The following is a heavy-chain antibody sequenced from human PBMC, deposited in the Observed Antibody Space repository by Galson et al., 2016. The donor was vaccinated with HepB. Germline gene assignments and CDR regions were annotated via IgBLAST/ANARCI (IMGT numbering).Heavy chain of an antibody. CDR1: GYSFAGYY. CDR2: INPSTGGT. CDR3: ARVPLHCSSTGCYIDF. J-gene: IGHJ4*02. D-gene: IGHD2-2*02. V-gene: IGHV1-2*02. Sequence: SVKVSCKASGYSFAGYYIHWVRQAPGLGLEWMGWINPSTGGTNYAPKFEGRVTMTGDTSIGTAYLKVNGLTSDDTALYYCARVPLHCSSTGCYIDFWGQGSLVTVSS.